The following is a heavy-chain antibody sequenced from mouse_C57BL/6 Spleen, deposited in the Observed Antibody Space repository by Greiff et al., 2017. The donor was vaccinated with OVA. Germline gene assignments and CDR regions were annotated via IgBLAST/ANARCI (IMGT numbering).Heavy chain of an antibody. J-gene: IGHJ4*01. D-gene: IGHD2-3*01. V-gene: IGHV5-17*01. CDR3: ARTPYDGYARDY. Sequence: EVQVVESGGGLVKPGGSLKLSCAASGFTFSDYGMHWVRQAPEKGLEWVAYISSGSSTIYYADTVKGRFTISRDNAKNTLFLRMTSLRSEDTAMYYCARTPYDGYARDYWGQGTSVTVSS. CDR2: ISSGSSTI. CDR1: GFTFSDYG.